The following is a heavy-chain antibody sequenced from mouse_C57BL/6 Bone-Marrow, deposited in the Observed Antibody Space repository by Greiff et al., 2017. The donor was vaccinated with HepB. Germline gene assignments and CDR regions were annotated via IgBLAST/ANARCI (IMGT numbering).Heavy chain of an antibody. V-gene: IGHV1-64*01. D-gene: IGHD2-1*01. J-gene: IGHJ3*01. CDR3: ARWGGNYGWFAY. CDR2: IHPNSGST. Sequence: VQLQQPGAELVKPGASVKLSCKASGYTFTSSWMPWVKQRPGQGLEWIGMIHPNSGSTNYNEKFKSKATLTVDKSSSTAYMQLSSLTSEDAAVYYCARWGGNYGWFAYWGQGTLVTVSA. CDR1: GYTFTSSW.